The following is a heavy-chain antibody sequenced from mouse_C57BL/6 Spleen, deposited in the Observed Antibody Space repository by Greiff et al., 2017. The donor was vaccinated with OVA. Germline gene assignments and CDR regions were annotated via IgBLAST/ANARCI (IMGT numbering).Heavy chain of an antibody. CDR3: ARGGTGTNYFDY. Sequence: EVKLMESGPGLVKPSQSLSLTCSVTGYSITSGYYWNWIRQFPGNKLEWMGYISYDGSNNYNPSLKNRISITRDTSKNQFFLKLNSVTTEDTATYYCARGGTGTNYFDYWGQGTTLTVSS. J-gene: IGHJ2*01. CDR2: ISYDGSN. D-gene: IGHD4-1*01. V-gene: IGHV3-6*01. CDR1: GYSITSGYY.